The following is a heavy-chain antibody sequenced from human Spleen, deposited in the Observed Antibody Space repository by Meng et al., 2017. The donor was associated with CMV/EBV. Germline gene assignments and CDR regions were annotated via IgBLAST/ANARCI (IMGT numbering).Heavy chain of an antibody. CDR3: ARLLLGYCSSTSCYRRNYYYYGMDV. J-gene: IGHJ6*02. Sequence: SWVRQPPGKGLEWIGEINHSGSTNYNPSLKSRVTISVDTSKNQFSLKLSSVTAADTAVYYCARLLLGYCSSTSCYRRNYYYYGMDVWGQGTTVTVSS. D-gene: IGHD2-2*01. V-gene: IGHV4-34*01. CDR2: INHSGST.